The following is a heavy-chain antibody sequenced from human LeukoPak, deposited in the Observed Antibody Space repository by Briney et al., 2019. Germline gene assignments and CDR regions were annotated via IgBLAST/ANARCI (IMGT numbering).Heavy chain of an antibody. V-gene: IGHV1-58*02. CDR1: GFTFTSSA. Sequence: ASVKVSCKASGFTFTSSAMQWMRQARGQRLEWIGWIVVGSGNTNYAQKFQERVTITRDMSTSTAYMELSSLRSEDTAVYYCAATPLDYGFDPWGQGTLVTVSS. CDR3: AATPLDYGFDP. CDR2: IVVGSGNT. D-gene: IGHD4-17*01. J-gene: IGHJ5*02.